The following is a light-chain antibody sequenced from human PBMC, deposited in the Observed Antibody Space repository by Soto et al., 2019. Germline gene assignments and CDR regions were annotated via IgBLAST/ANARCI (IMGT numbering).Light chain of an antibody. J-gene: IGKJ1*01. Sequence: DIQMTQSPSSLAASVGARVTITFRASQSIRSYLNWYQQRPGKAPKVLIYGASTLQSGVPSRFSGSGSGTEFTLTISSLQPEDFATYYCQQGYSISWTFGQGTKVDIK. CDR3: QQGYSISWT. CDR2: GAS. V-gene: IGKV1-39*01. CDR1: QSIRSY.